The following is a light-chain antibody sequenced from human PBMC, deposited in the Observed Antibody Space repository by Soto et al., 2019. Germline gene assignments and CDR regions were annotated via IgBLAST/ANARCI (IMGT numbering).Light chain of an antibody. CDR1: TNDIGAFNY. CDR2: EVT. CDR3: SSYTSTSTRV. V-gene: IGLV2-14*01. Sequence: QSALTQPASVSGSPGQSITISCTGTTNDIGAFNYVSRYQQHPGKAPKLILYEVTNRPSGVSNRFSGSKSGNTASLTISGLQAEDEADYYCSSYTSTSTRVFGGGTKLTVL. J-gene: IGLJ2*01.